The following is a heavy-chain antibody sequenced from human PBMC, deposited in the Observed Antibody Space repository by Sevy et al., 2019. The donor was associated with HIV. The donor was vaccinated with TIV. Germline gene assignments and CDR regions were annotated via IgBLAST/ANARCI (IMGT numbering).Heavy chain of an antibody. V-gene: IGHV4-31*03. Sequence: SETLSLTCTVSGGSISSLNYYWSWIRQHPGKGLEWIGYISYSGRTSYNPSLKSRLTISLDTSKNQSSLRLSSGTAAETASFYCAGANAYLSSDAFDLWGQGTMVTVSS. CDR2: ISYSGRT. D-gene: IGHD1-26*01. CDR3: AGANAYLSSDAFDL. CDR1: GGSISSLNYY. J-gene: IGHJ3*01.